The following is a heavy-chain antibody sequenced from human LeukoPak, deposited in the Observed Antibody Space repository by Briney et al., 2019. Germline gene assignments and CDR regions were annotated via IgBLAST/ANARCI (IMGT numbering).Heavy chain of an antibody. CDR1: GGSISSRSYY. CDR2: IYYSGST. J-gene: IGHJ4*02. D-gene: IGHD1-26*01. CDR3: ARLVGAATDPFDY. V-gene: IGHV4-39*01. Sequence: SETLSLTCTVPGGSISSRSYYWGWIRQPPGKGLEWIASIYYSGSTYYNPSLKSRVTISIDTSKNQFSLKVSSVTAADTAVYYCARLVGAATDPFDYWGQGTLVTVAS.